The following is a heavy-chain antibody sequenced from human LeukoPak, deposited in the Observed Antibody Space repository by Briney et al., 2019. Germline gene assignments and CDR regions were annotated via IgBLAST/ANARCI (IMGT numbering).Heavy chain of an antibody. V-gene: IGHV3-20*04. J-gene: IGHJ4*02. CDR1: GSTFDNYG. CDR2: INWNGGST. Sequence: GGSLRLSCAASGSTFDNYGLSWVRQAPGEGLEWVSGINWNGGSTGHADSVKGRFTISRDNAKNSLYLQMNRLRAEDTALYYCARVGIYGDYNRYFDYWGQGTLVTVSS. CDR3: ARVGIYGDYNRYFDY. D-gene: IGHD4-17*01.